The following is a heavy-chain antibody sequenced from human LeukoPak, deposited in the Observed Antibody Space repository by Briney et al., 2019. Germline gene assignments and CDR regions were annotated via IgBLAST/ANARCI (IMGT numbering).Heavy chain of an antibody. CDR1: GFTFSTYA. J-gene: IGHJ4*02. D-gene: IGHD3-3*01. V-gene: IGHV3-23*01. CDR3: AKLFWSGYSDY. Sequence: RGSLRLSCAASGFTFSTYAMSWVRQAPGKGLEWVSTFSGTGGSTFYADSVKGRFTISRDDSKNTLYLQMNSLRAEDTAVYYCAKLFWSGYSDYWGQGTLVTVSS. CDR2: FSGTGGST.